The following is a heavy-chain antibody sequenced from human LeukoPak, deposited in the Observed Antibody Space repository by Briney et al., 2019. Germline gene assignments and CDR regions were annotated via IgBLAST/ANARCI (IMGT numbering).Heavy chain of an antibody. Sequence: GRSLRLSCAASGFTFSSYGMHWVRQAPGKGLEWVAVIWYDGSNKYYADSVKGRFTISRDNSKNTLYLQMNSLRAEDTAVYYCAKDRRAGYYSLDYWGQGTLVTVSS. CDR2: IWYDGSNK. CDR3: AKDRRAGYYSLDY. D-gene: IGHD3-9*01. CDR1: GFTFSSYG. J-gene: IGHJ4*02. V-gene: IGHV3-33*06.